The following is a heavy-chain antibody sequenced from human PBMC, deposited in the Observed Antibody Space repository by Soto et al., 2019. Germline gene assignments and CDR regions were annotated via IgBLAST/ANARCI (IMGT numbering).Heavy chain of an antibody. V-gene: IGHV3-23*01. CDR2: ISGSGGST. CDR1: GFTFSSYA. CDR3: AKDLMPPFGRILYGMDV. Sequence: GGSLRLSCAASGFTFSSYAMSWVRQAPGKGLEWVSAISGSGGSTYYADSVKGRFTISRDNSKNTLYLQMNSLRAEDTAVYYCAKDLMPPFGRILYGMDVWGQGTTVTVSS. D-gene: IGHD2-2*01. J-gene: IGHJ6*02.